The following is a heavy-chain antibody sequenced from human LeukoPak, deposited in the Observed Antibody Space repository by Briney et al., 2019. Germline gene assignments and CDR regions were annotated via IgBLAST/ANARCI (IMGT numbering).Heavy chain of an antibody. J-gene: IGHJ6*03. CDR3: AREVGATDSYYYYYMDV. D-gene: IGHD1-26*01. CDR1: GYTFTSYY. Sequence: ASVKVSCKASGYTFTSYYMHWVRQAPGQGLELMGIINPSGGSTSYAQKFQGRVTMTRDTSTSTVYMELSSLRSEDTAVYYCAREVGATDSYYYYYMDVWGKGTTVTVSS. V-gene: IGHV1-46*03. CDR2: INPSGGST.